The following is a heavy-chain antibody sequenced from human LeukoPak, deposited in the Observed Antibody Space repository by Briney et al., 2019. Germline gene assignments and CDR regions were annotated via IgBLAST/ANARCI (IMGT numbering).Heavy chain of an antibody. Sequence: PGGSLRLSCAASGFTFSSHWMSWVRQAPGKGLEWVANIKQDGSGEYYVDSVKGRVTISRDNAKNSLYLQMNNLRAEDTAVYYCARGEYYDYVWGSYLLWGQGTLVTVSS. V-gene: IGHV3-7*01. CDR1: GFTFSSHW. D-gene: IGHD3-16*02. CDR3: ARGEYYDYVWGSYLL. CDR2: IKQDGSGE. J-gene: IGHJ4*02.